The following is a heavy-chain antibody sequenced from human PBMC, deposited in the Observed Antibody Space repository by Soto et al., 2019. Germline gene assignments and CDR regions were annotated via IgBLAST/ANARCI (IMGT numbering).Heavy chain of an antibody. CDR2: IYSSGGT. J-gene: IGHJ5*02. CDR3: ARGQRFSDSFDP. D-gene: IGHD3-3*01. Sequence: SETLSLTCTVSGGSISGYYWTWIRQSAGKGLEWIGRIYSSGGTKYNPSLQSRVTMSLDTSKNQFSLRLSSVTAADTAVYYCARGQRFSDSFDPWGQGTLVTVSS. CDR1: GGSISGYY. V-gene: IGHV4-4*07.